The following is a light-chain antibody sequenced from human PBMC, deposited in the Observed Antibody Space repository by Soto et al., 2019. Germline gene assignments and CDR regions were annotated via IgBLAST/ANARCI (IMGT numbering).Light chain of an antibody. Sequence: MVLTQSPGTLSLSPGERATLSCRASQSVSSSYLAWYQHTPGQAPRLLIDGASSRATGIPDRFSGSGSGTAFTLAIRRLEPEAVVVYYGQQYGSSPITFGKGTRLEIK. J-gene: IGKJ5*01. CDR3: QQYGSSPIT. CDR1: QSVSSSY. CDR2: GAS. V-gene: IGKV3-20*01.